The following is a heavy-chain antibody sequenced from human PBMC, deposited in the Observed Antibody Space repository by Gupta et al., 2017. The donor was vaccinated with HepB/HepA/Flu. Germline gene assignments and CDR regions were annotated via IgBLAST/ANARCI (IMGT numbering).Heavy chain of an antibody. Sequence: EVQLVESGGGLVQPGGSLRLSCVASGITLSTYKMHWVRQAPGKGLEWVSYISTTSSTIHYADSVKGRFTISRDNAKNSLYLQMNSLGVEDTAVYYCEIENSSPFDYWGQGTLVTVS. CDR2: ISTTSSTI. J-gene: IGHJ4*02. CDR3: EIENSSPFDY. CDR1: GITLSTYK. V-gene: IGHV3-48*03.